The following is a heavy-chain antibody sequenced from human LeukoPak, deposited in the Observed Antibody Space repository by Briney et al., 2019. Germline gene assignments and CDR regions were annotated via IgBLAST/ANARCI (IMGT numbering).Heavy chain of an antibody. CDR2: IYPGDSDT. D-gene: IGHD3-3*01. CDR3: ARSGEFWSGYYGQNWFDP. V-gene: IGHV5-51*01. J-gene: IGHJ5*02. CDR1: GYSFTSYW. Sequence: PGESLKISCKGSGYSFTSYWIGWVRQMPGKGLEWMGIIYPGDSDTRYSPSFQGQVTISADKSISTAYLQWSSLKASDTAMYYCARSGEFWSGYYGQNWFDPWGQGTLVTVSS.